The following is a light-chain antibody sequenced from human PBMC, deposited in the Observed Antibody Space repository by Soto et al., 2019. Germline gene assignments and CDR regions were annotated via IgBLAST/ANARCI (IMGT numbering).Light chain of an antibody. CDR2: EVT. V-gene: IGLV2-14*01. CDR1: SSDVGGYNH. CDR3: SSYASSSSYV. Sequence: QSALTQPASVSGSPGQSITISCTGTSSDVGGYNHVSWYQIHPGKAPKLIIYEVTSRPSGVSYCFSGSKSGNSASLTISGLQAEDEADYYCSSYASSSSYVFGGGTKLTVL. J-gene: IGLJ1*01.